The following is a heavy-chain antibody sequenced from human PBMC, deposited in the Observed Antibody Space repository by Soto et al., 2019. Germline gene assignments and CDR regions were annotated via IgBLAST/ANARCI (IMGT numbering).Heavy chain of an antibody. V-gene: IGHV4-4*02. CDR2: IYHSGST. D-gene: IGHD5-18*01. CDR1: GGSISSSNW. CDR3: ARGQGYSYGHFDY. Sequence: NPSETLSLTCAVSGGSISSSNWWSWVRQPPGKGLEWIGEIYHSGSTNYNPSLKSRVTISVDKSKNQFSLKLSSVTAADTAVYYCARGQGYSYGHFDYWGQGTLVTVSS. J-gene: IGHJ4*02.